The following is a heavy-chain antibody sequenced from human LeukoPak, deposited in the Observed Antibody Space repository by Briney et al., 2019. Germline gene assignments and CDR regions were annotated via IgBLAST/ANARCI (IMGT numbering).Heavy chain of an antibody. D-gene: IGHD4-23*01. CDR2: ISFDGTNK. CDR1: GFTFSSYG. J-gene: IGHJ3*02. CDR3: ASDDYGGFDI. V-gene: IGHV3-30*03. Sequence: GGSLRLSCAASGFTFSSYGMHWVRQAPGKGLEWVAVISFDGTNKFYADSVKGRFTISRDNAKNSLYLQMNSLGAEDTAVYYCASDDYGGFDIWGQGTMVTVSS.